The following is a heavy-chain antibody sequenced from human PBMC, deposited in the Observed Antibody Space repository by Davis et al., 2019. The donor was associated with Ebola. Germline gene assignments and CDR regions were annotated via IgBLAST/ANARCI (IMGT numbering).Heavy chain of an antibody. Sequence: AASAKVSCKASGGTFSSYAFIWVRQAPGQGLEWMGGIIPFFGTTNYAQKFQGRVTITADESTSTAYMELSSLRSEDTAVYYCARKEGGSSRNWGQGTLVTVSS. CDR2: IIPFFGTT. J-gene: IGHJ1*01. CDR1: GGTFSSYA. D-gene: IGHD1-26*01. V-gene: IGHV1-69*13. CDR3: ARKEGGSSRN.